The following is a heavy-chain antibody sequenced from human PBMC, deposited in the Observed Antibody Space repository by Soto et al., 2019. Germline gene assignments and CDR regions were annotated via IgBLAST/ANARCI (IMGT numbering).Heavy chain of an antibody. CDR1: GFTFSSYS. D-gene: IGHD6-25*01. CDR3: ARELAGLYGMDV. Sequence: GGSLRLSCADSGFTFSSYSMNWVRQAPGKGLEWVSSISSSSSYIYYADSVKGRFTISRDNAKNSLYLQMNSLRAEDTAVYYCARELAGLYGMDVWGQGTTVTVSS. CDR2: ISSSSSYI. J-gene: IGHJ6*02. V-gene: IGHV3-21*01.